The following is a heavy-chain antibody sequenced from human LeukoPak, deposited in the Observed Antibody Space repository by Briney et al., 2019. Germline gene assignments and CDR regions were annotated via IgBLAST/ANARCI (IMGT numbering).Heavy chain of an antibody. Sequence: GGSLRLSCAASGFTFSLNEMNWVRQAPGKGLEWVSYINGPASNIFYADSVKGRFTISRDNAKNSLYLQMNSLRAEDTAVYYCARGPPISGNFWRGKNHPPDYWGQGTLVTVSS. CDR1: GFTFSLNE. V-gene: IGHV3-48*03. J-gene: IGHJ4*02. D-gene: IGHD3-3*01. CDR2: INGPASNI. CDR3: ARGPPISGNFWRGKNHPPDY.